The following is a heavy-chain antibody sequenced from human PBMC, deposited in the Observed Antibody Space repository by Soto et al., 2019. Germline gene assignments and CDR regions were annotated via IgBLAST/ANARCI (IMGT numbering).Heavy chain of an antibody. Sequence: EVQLVESGGGLVQPGGSLRLSCAASGFTFRTYWMSWVRQAPGKGLEWVGNVNQYGSENYYYVASVKGRFTISRDNAENSVYLQINSLRVEDTAVYFCARDTCNGYYGQDTWGMDVWGQRTTVFVSS. J-gene: IGHJ6*02. D-gene: IGHD4-17*01. CDR1: GFTFRTYW. CDR3: ARDTCNGYYGQDTWGMDV. CDR2: VNQYGSENY. V-gene: IGHV3-7*05.